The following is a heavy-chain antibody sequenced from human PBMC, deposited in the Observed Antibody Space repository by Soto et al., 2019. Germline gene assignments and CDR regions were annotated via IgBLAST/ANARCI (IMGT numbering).Heavy chain of an antibody. CDR2: IIPILGIA. CDR3: ARDPGYDFWSGYYSWFDP. Sequence: QVQLVQSGAEVKKPGSSVKVSCKASGGTFSSYTISWVRQAPGQGLEWMGRIIPILGIANYAQKFQGRVTSTADKSTSTAYMELSSLRSEDTAVYYCARDPGYDFWSGYYSWFDPWGQGTLVTVSS. CDR1: GGTFSSYT. J-gene: IGHJ5*02. D-gene: IGHD3-3*01. V-gene: IGHV1-69*08.